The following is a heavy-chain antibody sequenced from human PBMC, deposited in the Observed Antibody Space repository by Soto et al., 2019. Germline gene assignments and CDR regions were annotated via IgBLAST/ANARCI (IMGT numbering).Heavy chain of an antibody. CDR1: GFTFSSYG. V-gene: IGHV3-30*18. CDR3: AKPRSDSGSYYFDY. CDR2: ISYDGSNK. D-gene: IGHD1-26*01. Sequence: GGSLRLSCAASGFTFSSYGMHWVRQAPGKGLEWVAVISYDGSNKYYADSMKGRFTISRENSKHTLYLQMNSLRAEDTAVYYCAKPRSDSGSYYFDYWGQGTLVTVSS. J-gene: IGHJ4*02.